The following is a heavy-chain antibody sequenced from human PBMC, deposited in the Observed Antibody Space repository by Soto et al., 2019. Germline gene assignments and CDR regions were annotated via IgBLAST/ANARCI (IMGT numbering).Heavy chain of an antibody. CDR3: ARDGVEAGLYFDN. J-gene: IGHJ4*02. D-gene: IGHD6-19*01. V-gene: IGHV3-7*01. Sequence: EVQLVESGGGLVQPGGSLRLSCAASGFIFSSYWMSWVRQAPGKGLEWVANINQDGREKYYVDSVKGRFIISRDNAKNSLYLQMNSLRAEDTAVYYCARDGVEAGLYFDNGGQGTLVTVSS. CDR2: INQDGREK. CDR1: GFIFSSYW.